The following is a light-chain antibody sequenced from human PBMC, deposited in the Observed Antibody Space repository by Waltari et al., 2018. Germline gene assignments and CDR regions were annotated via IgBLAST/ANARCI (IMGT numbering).Light chain of an antibody. Sequence: DIQMTQSPSSLSASVGDRVIITCRASQSIGSYLNWYRQKQRKVPKLLIFAASSLQSGIQSRFSGSGSGTDFTLTIRSLTAEDFATYYCQQSFSVPWTFGQGTKVEIK. J-gene: IGKJ1*01. CDR1: QSIGSY. CDR2: AAS. V-gene: IGKV1-39*01. CDR3: QQSFSVPWT.